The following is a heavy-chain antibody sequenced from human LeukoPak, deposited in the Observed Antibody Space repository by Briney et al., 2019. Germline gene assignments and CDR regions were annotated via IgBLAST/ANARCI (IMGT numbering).Heavy chain of an antibody. Sequence: SETLSLTCTVSGGSISSYYWSWIRQSPGKGLEWIGYIYYSGSTNYNPSLKSRVTISVDTSKNQFSLKLSSVTAADTAVYYCARVNINNWHSCDYWGQGTLVTVSS. CDR3: ARVNINNWHSCDY. V-gene: IGHV4-59*12. CDR2: IYYSGST. D-gene: IGHD1-1*01. J-gene: IGHJ4*02. CDR1: GGSISSYY.